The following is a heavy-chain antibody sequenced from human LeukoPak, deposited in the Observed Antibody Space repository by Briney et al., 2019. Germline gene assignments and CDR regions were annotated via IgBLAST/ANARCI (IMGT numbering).Heavy chain of an antibody. CDR2: ISSSSSYI. V-gene: IGHV3-21*01. D-gene: IGHD2-2*01. CDR1: GFTFSSYN. J-gene: IGHJ4*02. CDR3: ASWSIVVVPAAMTSVG. Sequence: PGGSLRLSCAASGFTFSSYNMNWVRQAPGKGLEWVSSISSSSSYIYYADSVKGRFTISRDNAKNSLYLQMNSLRAEDTAVYYCASWSIVVVPAAMTSVGWGQGTLVTVSS.